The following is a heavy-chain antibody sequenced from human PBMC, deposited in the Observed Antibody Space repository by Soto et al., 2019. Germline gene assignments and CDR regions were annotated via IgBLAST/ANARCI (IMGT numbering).Heavy chain of an antibody. CDR2: IYYSGST. D-gene: IGHD6-6*01. CDR3: ARHKRGSSSSGRYDY. Sequence: PSETLSLTCTVSGGSISSSSYYWGWIRQPPGKGLEWTGSIYYSGSTYYNPSLKSRVTISVDTSKNQFSLKLSSVTAADTAVYYCARHKRGSSSSGRYDYWGQGTLVTVSS. J-gene: IGHJ4*02. CDR1: GGSISSSSYY. V-gene: IGHV4-39*01.